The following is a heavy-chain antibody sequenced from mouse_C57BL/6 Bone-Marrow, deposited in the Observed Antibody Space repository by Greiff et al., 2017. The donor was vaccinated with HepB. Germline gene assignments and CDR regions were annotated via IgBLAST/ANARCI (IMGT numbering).Heavy chain of an antibody. J-gene: IGHJ1*03. Sequence: EVQLVESGAELVRPGASVKLSCTASGFNIKDDYMHWVKQRPEQGLEWIGWIDPENGDTEYASKFQGKATITADTSSNTAYLQLSSLTSEDTAVYYCTKIYYGIFWYFDVWGTGTTVTVSS. V-gene: IGHV14-4*01. D-gene: IGHD2-1*01. CDR1: GFNIKDDY. CDR2: IDPENGDT. CDR3: TKIYYGIFWYFDV.